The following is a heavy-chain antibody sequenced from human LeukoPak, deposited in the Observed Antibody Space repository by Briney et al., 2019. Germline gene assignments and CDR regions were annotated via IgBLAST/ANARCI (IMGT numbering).Heavy chain of an antibody. J-gene: IGHJ4*02. D-gene: IGHD6-13*01. CDR2: ISGSGGNT. CDR1: GFTFSSFA. CDR3: AKGRARIAAASDY. V-gene: IGHV3-23*01. Sequence: GGSLRLSCAASGFTFSSFAMSWVRQAPGKGLEWVSVISGSGGNTYYADSVKGRFTISRDNSKNTLYLQMNSLRAEDTAVYYCAKGRARIAAASDYWGQGTPVTVSS.